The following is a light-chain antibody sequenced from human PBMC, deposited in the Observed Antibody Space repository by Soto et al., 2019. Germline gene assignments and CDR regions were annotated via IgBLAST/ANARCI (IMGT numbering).Light chain of an antibody. V-gene: IGKV1-39*01. J-gene: IGKJ1*01. CDR1: QTVTTY. CDR3: QQGHSTPWT. Sequence: DIQMTQSPSSLSASVGDRVTITCRASQTVTTYLSWYQQKPGEAPKLLIYGASTLQSGVPSRFIGSGSGTDFTLTISSLQPEDFATYHCQQGHSTPWTFGQGTKVEVK. CDR2: GAS.